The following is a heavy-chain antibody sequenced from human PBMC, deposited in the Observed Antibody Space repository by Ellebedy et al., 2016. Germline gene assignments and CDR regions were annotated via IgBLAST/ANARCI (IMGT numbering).Heavy chain of an antibody. CDR1: GFTLSSHW. V-gene: IGHV3-53*01. CDR3: TKYPFRGYFDS. CDR2: IYASGAT. Sequence: ETLSLTCAASGFTLSSHWMSWVRQAPGKGLEWVSVIYASGATYYADSVKGRFTISRDNSKNTLYLQMDSMTAADTAVYYCTKYPFRGYFDSWGQGALVTVSS. J-gene: IGHJ4*02. D-gene: IGHD2-21*01.